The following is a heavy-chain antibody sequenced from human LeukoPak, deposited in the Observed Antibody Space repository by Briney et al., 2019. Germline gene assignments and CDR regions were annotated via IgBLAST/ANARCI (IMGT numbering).Heavy chain of an antibody. V-gene: IGHV4-34*01. CDR2: INHSGST. CDR1: GGSFSGYY. D-gene: IGHD4-17*01. CDR3: ARGKVVRYYYGMDV. Sequence: SETLSLTCAVYGGSFSGYYWSWIRQPPGKGLEWIGEINHSGSTNYNPSLKSRVTISVDTSKNQFSLKLSSVTAADTAVYYCARGKVVRYYYGMDVWGQGTTVTVSS. J-gene: IGHJ6*02.